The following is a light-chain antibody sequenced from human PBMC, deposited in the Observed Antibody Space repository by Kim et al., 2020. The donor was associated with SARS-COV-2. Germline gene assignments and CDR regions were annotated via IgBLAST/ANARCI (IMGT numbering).Light chain of an antibody. V-gene: IGKV1-17*03. Sequence: ASVGDRVTITCRASQGINNYLAWFQQKPGKVPKRLIYAASTLQSGVPSRFSGSVSGTEFTLPISSLQPEDSATYYCLQHNTYPLTFGGGTKVDIK. CDR2: AAS. J-gene: IGKJ4*01. CDR1: QGINNY. CDR3: LQHNTYPLT.